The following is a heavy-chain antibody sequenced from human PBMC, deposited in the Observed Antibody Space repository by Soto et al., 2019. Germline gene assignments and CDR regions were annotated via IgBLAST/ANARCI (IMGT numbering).Heavy chain of an antibody. D-gene: IGHD2-21*01. CDR3: ARHLTEINYGDKAPNDAFDI. J-gene: IGHJ3*02. CDR1: ADSFSTYW. V-gene: IGHV5-51*01. Sequence: GESLKISCTVYADSFSTYWIGWVRQMPGKGLECMGVIYPGDSDTRYSPSFEGQVSISADKSTSTAYLQWDSLKASDTAIYYCARHLTEINYGDKAPNDAFDIWGQGTMVTVAS. CDR2: IYPGDSDT.